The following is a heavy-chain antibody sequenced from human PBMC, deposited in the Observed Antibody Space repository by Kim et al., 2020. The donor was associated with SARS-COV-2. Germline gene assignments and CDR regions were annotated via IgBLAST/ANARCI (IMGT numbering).Heavy chain of an antibody. V-gene: IGHV3-9*01. CDR2: ISWNSGSI. J-gene: IGHJ4*02. CDR1: GFTFDDYA. CDR3: AKDDSSGYRPWYYFDY. Sequence: GGSLRLSCAASGFTFDDYAMHWVRQAPGKGLELVSGISWNSGSIGYADSVKGRFTISRDNAKNSLYLQMNSLRAEDTALYYWAKDDSSGYRPWYYFDYWGQGTLVSVSS. D-gene: IGHD3-22*01.